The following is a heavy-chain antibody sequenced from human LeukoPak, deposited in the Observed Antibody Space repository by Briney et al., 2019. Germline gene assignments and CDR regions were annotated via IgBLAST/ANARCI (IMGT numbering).Heavy chain of an antibody. CDR2: IWYDGSNK. CDR3: AKDGGANDYGDYVPFDY. V-gene: IGHV3-33*06. CDR1: GFTFSSYG. J-gene: IGHJ4*02. D-gene: IGHD4-17*01. Sequence: GGSLRLSCAASGFTFSSYGMHWVRQAPGKGLEWVAVIWYDGSNKFYADSVKGRFIISRDNSKNTLYLQMNSLRAEDTALYYCAKDGGANDYGDYVPFDYWGQGTLVTVSS.